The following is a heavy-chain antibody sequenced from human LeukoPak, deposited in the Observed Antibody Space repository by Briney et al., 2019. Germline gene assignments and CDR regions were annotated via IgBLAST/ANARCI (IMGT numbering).Heavy chain of an antibody. V-gene: IGHV3-15*01. CDR1: GLTFNNAW. CDR2: IKSKTDGGTT. J-gene: IGHJ4*02. Sequence: KSGGSLRLSCAAYGLTFNNAWMSWVRQAPGKGLEWVGRIKSKTDGGTTDYAAPVKGRFTISRDDSENTLYLQMNSLKTEDTAVYYCTTYLGATSRDYFDYWGQGTLVTVSS. D-gene: IGHD1-26*01. CDR3: TTYLGATSRDYFDY.